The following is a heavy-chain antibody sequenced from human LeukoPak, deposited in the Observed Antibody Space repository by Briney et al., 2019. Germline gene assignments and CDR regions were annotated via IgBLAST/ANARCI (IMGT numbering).Heavy chain of an antibody. J-gene: IGHJ3*02. V-gene: IGHV3-7*01. D-gene: IGHD3-10*01. CDR1: GFTFSKYW. Sequence: GGSLRLSCAASGFTFSKYWMTWVRQAPGKGLEWVANIKQDESEKYYVDSVKGRFTISRDNAKNSLYLQMNSLRAVDTAVYYCARDKEEMVRAPYAFGIWGQGTMVTVSS. CDR2: IKQDESEK. CDR3: ARDKEEMVRAPYAFGI.